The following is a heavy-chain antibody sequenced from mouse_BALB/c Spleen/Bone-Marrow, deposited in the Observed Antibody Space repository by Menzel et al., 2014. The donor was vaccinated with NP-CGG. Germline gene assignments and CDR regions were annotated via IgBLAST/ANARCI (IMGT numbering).Heavy chain of an antibody. CDR1: GYTFTRYW. J-gene: IGHJ3*01. CDR2: IDPSDSYT. Sequence: QVQLKQSVPSLVTPGDSVKLSCQASGYTFTRYWMHWVKQRPGHCIEWIGEIDPSDSYTNYNQKFKGNATLTVDKSSITAYMQLSSLTSEGSSVYYFARYCGYCPWFAYWGQGTLVTVSA. CDR3: ARYCGYCPWFAY. D-gene: IGHD2-2*01. V-gene: IGHV1-69*02.